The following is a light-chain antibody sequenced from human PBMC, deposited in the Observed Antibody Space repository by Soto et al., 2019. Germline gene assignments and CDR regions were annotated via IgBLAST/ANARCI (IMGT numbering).Light chain of an antibody. V-gene: IGKV3-15*01. CDR1: QSVSSY. J-gene: IGKJ1*01. CDR3: QQYAVWPPQT. Sequence: EVVMTQSPATLSVSPGERATLSCRASQSVSSYLAWYQQKPGQAPRLLIYDASNRATGIPARFSGSGSGTEFTLTISSLQPEDFAVYYCQQYAVWPPQTFGQGGKVDIK. CDR2: DAS.